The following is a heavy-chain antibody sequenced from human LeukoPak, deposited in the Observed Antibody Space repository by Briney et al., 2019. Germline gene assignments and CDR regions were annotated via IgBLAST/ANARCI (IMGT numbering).Heavy chain of an antibody. CDR2: INPNSGDT. CDR3: ARSKSSDYGDRYYFDS. CDR1: GYTFTGYY. Sequence: ASVKVSCKASGYTFTGYYIHWVRQARRQGLEWMGWINPNSGDTKYAQNFQGRVTMTRDTSISTAYMELSSLRSVDTAVYYCARSKSSDYGDRYYFDSWGQGTLVTVSS. V-gene: IGHV1-2*02. J-gene: IGHJ4*02. D-gene: IGHD4-17*01.